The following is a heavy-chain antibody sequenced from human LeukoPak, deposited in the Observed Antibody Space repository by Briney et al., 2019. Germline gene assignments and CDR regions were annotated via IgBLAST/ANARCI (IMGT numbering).Heavy chain of an antibody. V-gene: IGHV4-59*01. CDR1: GGSISSYY. Sequence: PSETLSLTCTVSGGSISSYYWSWIRQPPGKGLEWIGYIYYSGSTKYNPSLKSRVTISVDTSKNQFSLKLSSVTAAGTAVYYCARDMVRERSFDYWGQGTLVTVSS. CDR3: ARDMVRERSFDY. D-gene: IGHD3-10*01. J-gene: IGHJ4*02. CDR2: IYYSGST.